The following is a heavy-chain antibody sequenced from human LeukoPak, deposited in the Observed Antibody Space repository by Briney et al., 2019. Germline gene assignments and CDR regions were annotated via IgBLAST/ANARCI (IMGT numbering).Heavy chain of an antibody. J-gene: IGHJ4*02. CDR1: GPTFSTKW. CDR3: ARDYSSTSCYLY. V-gene: IGHV3-7*01. Sequence: GPSLRPSRAAAGPTFSTKWMSCARHAPGKWREWEAYIKQEGREKYYADSVKGRSTIATDTAKNSLYLQMNRLTAEDTAVYYCARDYSSTSCYLYWGQGTLGTVSS. CDR2: IKQEGREK. D-gene: IGHD2-2*01.